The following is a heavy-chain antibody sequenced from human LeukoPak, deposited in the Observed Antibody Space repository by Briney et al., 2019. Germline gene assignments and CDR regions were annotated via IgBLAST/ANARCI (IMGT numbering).Heavy chain of an antibody. V-gene: IGHV1-2*02. CDR1: GYTFTGYY. D-gene: IGHD6-13*01. CDR2: INPNSGGT. CDR3: ATWGIIAAAGSGNWFDP. J-gene: IGHJ5*02. Sequence: ASVTVSCKASGYTFTGYYMHWVRQAPGQGLEWMGWINPNSGGTNYAQKFQGRVTMTRDTSISTAYMELSRLRSDDTAVYYCATWGIIAAAGSGNWFDPWGQGTLVTVSS.